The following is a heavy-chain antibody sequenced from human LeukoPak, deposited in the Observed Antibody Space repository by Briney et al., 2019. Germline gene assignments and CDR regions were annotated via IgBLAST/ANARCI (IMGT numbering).Heavy chain of an antibody. J-gene: IGHJ6*03. CDR2: IYPGDSDT. D-gene: IGHD2-15*01. V-gene: IGHV5-51*01. CDR3: ASRGHCSGGSCYSGYYYMDV. Sequence: GESLKISCKGSGYSFTSYWIGWVRQMPGKGLEWMGIIYPGDSDTRYSPSFQGQVTISADKSISTAYLQWSSLKASDTAMYYCASRGHCSGGSCYSGYYYMDVWGKGTTVTVSS. CDR1: GYSFTSYW.